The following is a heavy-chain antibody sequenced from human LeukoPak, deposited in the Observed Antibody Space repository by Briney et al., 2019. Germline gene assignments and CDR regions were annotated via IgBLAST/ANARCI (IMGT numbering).Heavy chain of an antibody. J-gene: IGHJ2*01. CDR3: VGSDTIGYTPREWDYWFFDL. V-gene: IGHV3-7*01. D-gene: IGHD3-16*02. CDR2: IKQVGSEK. CDR1: GFTFSSYW. Sequence: GGSLRLSCAASGFTFSSYWMSWVRQAPGRGLEWVANIKQVGSEKYYVDSVKGRFTISRDNAKNSLYLQMNSLRAEDTAVYYCVGSDTIGYTPREWDYWFFDLWGRGTLVTVSS.